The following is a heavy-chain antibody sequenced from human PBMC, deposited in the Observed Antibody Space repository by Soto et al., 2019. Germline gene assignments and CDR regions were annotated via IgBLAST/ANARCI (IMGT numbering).Heavy chain of an antibody. Sequence: GGSLRLSCAASGFTFSSYGVHWVRQAPGKGLEWVAVISYDGSNKYYADSVKGRFTISRDNSKNTLYLQMNSLRAEDTAVYYCAKVDIVVVPAAMSAFDIWGQGTMVTVSS. CDR3: AKVDIVVVPAAMSAFDI. CDR2: ISYDGSNK. CDR1: GFTFSSYG. J-gene: IGHJ3*02. V-gene: IGHV3-30*18. D-gene: IGHD2-2*01.